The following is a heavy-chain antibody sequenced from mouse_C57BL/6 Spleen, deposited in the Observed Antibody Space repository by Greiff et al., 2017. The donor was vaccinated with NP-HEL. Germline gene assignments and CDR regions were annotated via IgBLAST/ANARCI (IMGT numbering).Heavy chain of an antibody. J-gene: IGHJ2*01. Sequence: QVHVKQPGTELVKPGASVKLSCKASGYTFTSYWMHWVKQRPGQGLEWIGNINPSTGGSNYNEKFKSKATLTVDKSSSTAYMQLSSLTSEDSAVYYCARSRLLRNFDYWGQGTTLTVSS. CDR3: ARSRLLRNFDY. CDR2: INPSTGGS. D-gene: IGHD1-1*01. V-gene: IGHV1-53*01. CDR1: GYTFTSYW.